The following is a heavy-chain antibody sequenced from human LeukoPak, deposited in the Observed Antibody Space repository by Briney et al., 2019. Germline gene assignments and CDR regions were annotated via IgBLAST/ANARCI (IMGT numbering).Heavy chain of an antibody. Sequence: ASVKVSCKASGYTFTSYGISWVRQAPGQGLEWMGWINPNSGGTNYAQKFQGRVTMTRDTSISPAYMELSRLRSDDTAVYYCARDTSAYYYDSSGYYLRSYFDYWGQGTLVTVSS. CDR3: ARDTSAYYYDSSGYYLRSYFDY. CDR1: GYTFTSYG. V-gene: IGHV1-2*02. J-gene: IGHJ4*02. CDR2: INPNSGGT. D-gene: IGHD3-22*01.